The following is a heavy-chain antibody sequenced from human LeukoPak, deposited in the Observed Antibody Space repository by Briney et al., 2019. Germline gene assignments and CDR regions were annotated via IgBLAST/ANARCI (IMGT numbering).Heavy chain of an antibody. CDR1: GYTFSSYG. CDR3: AREDYYDSGSSDY. Sequence: ASVKVSCKASGYTFSSYGISWVRQAPGQGLEWMGWISAYNANTHYAQKVQGRVTITRNTSISTAYMELSSLRSEDTAIYYCAREDYYDSGSSDYWGQGTLVTVSS. J-gene: IGHJ4*02. CDR2: ISAYNANT. D-gene: IGHD3-22*01. V-gene: IGHV1-18*01.